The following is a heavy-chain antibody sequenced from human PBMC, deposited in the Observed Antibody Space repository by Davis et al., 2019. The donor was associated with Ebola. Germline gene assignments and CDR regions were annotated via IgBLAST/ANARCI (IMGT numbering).Heavy chain of an antibody. V-gene: IGHV6-1*01. Sequence: LRLSCAISGDSVSSNSVGWNWIRQSPSRGLEWLAATFYRSRWYYTYAASLTGRITINPDTSKNQFSLQLNSVTPDDTAVYYCARGSSNCFEIWGQGTIVTVSS. CDR2: TFYRSRWYY. D-gene: IGHD1-26*01. J-gene: IGHJ3*02. CDR3: ARGSSNCFEI. CDR1: GDSVSSNSVG.